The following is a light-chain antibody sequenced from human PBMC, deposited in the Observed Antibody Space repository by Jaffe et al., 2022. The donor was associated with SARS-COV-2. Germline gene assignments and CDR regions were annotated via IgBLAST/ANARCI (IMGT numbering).Light chain of an antibody. J-gene: IGLJ3*02. Sequence: SFELTQPPSVSVSPGQTARITCSGDVLSDQYAYWYQQKAGQAPILIIYKDNERPSGIPERISGSSSGTVATLTINEVQAEDGGDYYCQTGDDTGTLVFGGGTHLTVL. CDR1: VLSDQY. V-gene: IGLV3-25*03. CDR3: QTGDDTGTLV. CDR2: KDN.